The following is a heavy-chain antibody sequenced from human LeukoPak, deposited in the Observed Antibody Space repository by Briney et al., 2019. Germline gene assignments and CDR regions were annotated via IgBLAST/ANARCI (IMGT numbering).Heavy chain of an antibody. V-gene: IGHV4-61*02. Sequence: SETLSLTCTVSGVSISSGSYYCSWIRQPAGKGLEWIGRIYTGGSTNYNPSLKSRVTISVDPSKNQFSLKLSSVTAADTAVYYCARDSLRYFDWPSDGGMDVWGQGTTATVSS. CDR1: GVSISSGSYY. CDR3: ARDSLRYFDWPSDGGMDV. J-gene: IGHJ6*02. D-gene: IGHD3-9*01. CDR2: IYTGGST.